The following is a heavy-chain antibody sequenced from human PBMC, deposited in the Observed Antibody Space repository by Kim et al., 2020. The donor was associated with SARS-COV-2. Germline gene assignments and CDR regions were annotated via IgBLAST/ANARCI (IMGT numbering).Heavy chain of an antibody. Sequence: ASVKVSCKASGYTFTSYAMNWVRQAPGQGLEWMGWINTNTGNPTYAQGFTGRFVFSLDTSVSTAYLQISSLKAEDTAVYYCARDMAVDWYSSGWHSFYYYYGMDVWGQGTTVTVSS. CDR1: GYTFTSYA. V-gene: IGHV7-4-1*02. D-gene: IGHD6-19*01. J-gene: IGHJ6*02. CDR3: ARDMAVDWYSSGWHSFYYYYGMDV. CDR2: INTNTGNP.